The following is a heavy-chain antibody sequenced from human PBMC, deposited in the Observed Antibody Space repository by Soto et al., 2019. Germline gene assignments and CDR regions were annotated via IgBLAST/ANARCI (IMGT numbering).Heavy chain of an antibody. CDR3: ARVSAATLLRGVIIN. V-gene: IGHV4-4*02. CDR2: VYHTGST. D-gene: IGHD3-10*01. J-gene: IGHJ4*02. CDR1: GGSISSDNW. Sequence: SETLSLTCTFSGGSISSDNWWGWVRQPPGKGLEWIGEVYHTGSTNSNPSLKSRVTMSVDKSKNNFSLNLSPVTAADTAIYYCARVSAATLLRGVIINWGQGTLVTVS.